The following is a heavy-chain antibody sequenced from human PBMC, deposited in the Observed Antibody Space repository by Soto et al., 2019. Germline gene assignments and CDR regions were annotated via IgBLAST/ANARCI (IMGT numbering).Heavy chain of an antibody. Sequence: GGSLRLSCAVSGFSVSGKYMSWVRQAPGKGLDWVSVIYSGGSAYYADSVEGRFTISRDESQNTLYLQMNSLRAEDTAVYYCARSMMVRGVLFDLWGQGTLVTVSS. D-gene: IGHD3-10*01. CDR2: IYSGGSA. CDR1: GFSVSGKY. V-gene: IGHV3-53*01. J-gene: IGHJ4*02. CDR3: ARSMMVRGVLFDL.